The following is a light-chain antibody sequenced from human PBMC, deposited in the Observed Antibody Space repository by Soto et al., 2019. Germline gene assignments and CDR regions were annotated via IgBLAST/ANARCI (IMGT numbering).Light chain of an antibody. CDR3: QQLWTYPLT. CDR2: AAS. Sequence: DTQLTQSPSFLSASVGDRVTITCRASQDVSRSLGWYQQKPGKAPKLLISAASTLYSGVPSRFSGSGSGTDFTLTISSLQPEDFASYYCQQLWTYPLTFGGGTKVEI. V-gene: IGKV1-9*01. J-gene: IGKJ4*01. CDR1: QDVSRS.